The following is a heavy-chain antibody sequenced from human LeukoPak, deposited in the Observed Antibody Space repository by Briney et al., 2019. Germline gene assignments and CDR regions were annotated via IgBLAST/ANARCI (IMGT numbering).Heavy chain of an antibody. J-gene: IGHJ4*02. CDR2: IRYDGSNK. CDR1: GFTFSSYG. CDR3: AKGVYGSGSLYYFDY. V-gene: IGHV3-30*02. D-gene: IGHD3-10*01. Sequence: GGSLRLSCAASGFTFSSYGMHWVRQAPGKGLEWVAFIRYDGSNKYYADSVKGRFTISRDNSKNTLYLQMNSLRAEDTAVYYCAKGVYGSGSLYYFDYWGQGTLVTVSS.